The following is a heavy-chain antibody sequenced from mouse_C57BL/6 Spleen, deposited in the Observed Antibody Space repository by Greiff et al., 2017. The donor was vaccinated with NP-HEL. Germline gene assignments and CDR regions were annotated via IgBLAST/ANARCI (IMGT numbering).Heavy chain of an antibody. CDR1: GYAFSSSW. J-gene: IGHJ4*01. CDR2: IHPGDGDT. CDR3: AYSNPRTHYAMDY. Sequence: QVQLQQSGPELVKPGASVKISCKASGYAFSSSWMNWVKQRPGKGLEWIGRIHPGDGDTNYNGKFKGKATLTADKSSSTAYMQLSSLTSEDSAVYFCAYSNPRTHYAMDYWGQGTSVTVSS. D-gene: IGHD2-5*01. V-gene: IGHV1-82*01.